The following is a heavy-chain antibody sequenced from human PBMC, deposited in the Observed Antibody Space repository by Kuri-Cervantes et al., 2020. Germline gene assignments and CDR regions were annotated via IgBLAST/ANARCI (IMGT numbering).Heavy chain of an antibody. CDR1: GYTFTSYG. CDR3: ARVRDYGDYVGFDY. J-gene: IGHJ4*02. D-gene: IGHD4-17*01. CDR2: INTNTGNP. V-gene: IGHV7-4-1*02. Sequence: ASVKVSCKASGYTFTSYGISWVRQAPGQGLEWMGWINTNTGNPTYAQGYTGRFVFSLDTSVSTAYLQISSLKAEDTAVYYCARVRDYGDYVGFDYWGQGTLVTVSS.